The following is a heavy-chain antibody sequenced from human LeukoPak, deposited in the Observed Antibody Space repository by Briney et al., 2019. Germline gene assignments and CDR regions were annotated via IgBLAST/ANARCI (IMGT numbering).Heavy chain of an antibody. D-gene: IGHD2-2*01. CDR1: GFTFSSYS. Sequence: GGSLRLSCAASGFTFSSYSMHWVRQAPGKGLVWVSRINSDGISTSYADSVKGRFTISKDNAKNTVYLQMNNLRAEDTAVYYCVSFYETYWGRGTLVTVSS. J-gene: IGHJ4*02. V-gene: IGHV3-74*01. CDR3: VSFYETY. CDR2: INSDGIST.